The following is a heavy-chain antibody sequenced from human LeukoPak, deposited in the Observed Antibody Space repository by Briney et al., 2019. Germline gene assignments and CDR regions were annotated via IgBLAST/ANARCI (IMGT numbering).Heavy chain of an antibody. CDR2: IRTKANNYET. Sequence: GGSLRLSCAASVDMFSGSPTHWVRQVSGKGLEWVGHIRTKANNYETIYAASVKGRFTISRDDSKNTAYLQMNSLKTEDTAVYYCARPSQYGSGTDYYFDSWGQGTLVTVSS. CDR1: VDMFSGSP. V-gene: IGHV3-73*01. D-gene: IGHD3-10*01. J-gene: IGHJ4*02. CDR3: ARPSQYGSGTDYYFDS.